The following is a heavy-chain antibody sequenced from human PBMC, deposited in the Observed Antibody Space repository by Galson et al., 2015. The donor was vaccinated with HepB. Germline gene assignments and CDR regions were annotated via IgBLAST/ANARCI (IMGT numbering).Heavy chain of an antibody. V-gene: IGHV3-30-3*01. CDR3: TRMRVTDTGYASFNY. D-gene: IGHD2-2*01. J-gene: IGHJ1*01. Sequence: SLRLSCAASGFTFSSYVMNWVRQAPGKGLEWVAHVAHDGSYKYYADSVKGRFTISRDNSKNTLYLQLNSLRTEDTAVYYCTRMRVTDTGYASFNYWGQGTLVTVAS. CDR2: VAHDGSYK. CDR1: GFTFSSYV.